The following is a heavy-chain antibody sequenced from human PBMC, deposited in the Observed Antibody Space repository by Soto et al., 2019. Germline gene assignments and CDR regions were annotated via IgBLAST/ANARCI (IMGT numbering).Heavy chain of an antibody. CDR1: GFTFSSYA. V-gene: IGHV3-23*01. CDR3: AKGTNYVGVFDS. Sequence: EVQLFESGGGLVQPGGSLRLSCAASGFTFSSYAMSWVRQASGKGLEWVSVISGGGITHYADSVKGRFTISRDNSKNTVYLQMSTLRADDTALYYCAKGTNYVGVFDSWGQGTLVTVSS. D-gene: IGHD2-8*01. CDR2: ISGGGIT. J-gene: IGHJ5*01.